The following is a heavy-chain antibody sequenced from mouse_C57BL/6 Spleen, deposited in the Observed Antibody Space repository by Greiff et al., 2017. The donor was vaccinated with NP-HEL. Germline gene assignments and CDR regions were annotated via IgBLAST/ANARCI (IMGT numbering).Heavy chain of an antibody. CDR1: GFSLTSYG. J-gene: IGHJ4*01. D-gene: IGHD2-4*01. CDR2: IWGVGST. CDR3: ARIDYTYAMDY. V-gene: IGHV2-6*01. Sequence: VKLVESGPGLVAPSQSLSITCTVSGFSLTSYGVDWVRQSPGKGLEWLGVIWGVGSTNYNSALKSRLSISKDNSKSQVFLKMNSLQTDDTAMYYCARIDYTYAMDYWGQGTSVTVSS.